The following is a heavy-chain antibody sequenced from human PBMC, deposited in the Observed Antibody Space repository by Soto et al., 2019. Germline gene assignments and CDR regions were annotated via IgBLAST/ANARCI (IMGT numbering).Heavy chain of an antibody. CDR2: FDPEDGET. Sequence: ASVKVSCKVSGYTLTELSMHWVRQAPGKGLEWMGGFDPEDGETIYAQKFQGRVTMTEDTSTDTAYMELSSLRSEDTAVYYCASMVYAPPGHPFVPWGQGTLVTVSS. J-gene: IGHJ5*02. D-gene: IGHD2-8*01. CDR1: GYTLTELS. CDR3: ASMVYAPPGHPFVP. V-gene: IGHV1-24*01.